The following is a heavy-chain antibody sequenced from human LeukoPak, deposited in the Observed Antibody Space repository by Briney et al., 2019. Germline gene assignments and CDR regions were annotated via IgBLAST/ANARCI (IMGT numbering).Heavy chain of an antibody. CDR3: AREDSLAGSSYFDY. J-gene: IGHJ4*02. D-gene: IGHD6-6*01. V-gene: IGHV1-2*02. CDR1: GYTFTGYY. CDR2: INPNSGGT. Sequence: GASVKVSCKASGYTFTGYYMHWVRQAPGQGLEWMGWINPNSGGTNYAQKFQGRVTMTRDTSISTAYMELSRLRSDDTAVYYCAREDSLAGSSYFDYWGQGTLVTVSS.